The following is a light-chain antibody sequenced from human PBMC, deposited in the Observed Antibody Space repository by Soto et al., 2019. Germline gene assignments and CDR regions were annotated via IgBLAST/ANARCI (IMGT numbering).Light chain of an antibody. CDR3: QQYNKWPAEIT. Sequence: DIVLTQSPGTLSLSPGERATLSCRASQSVSSYLAWYQQKPGQAPRLLIYGASSRATGIPARFSGSGSGTEFTLTISSLQSEDSGVYYCQQYNKWPAEITFGQGTRLEIK. V-gene: IGKV3D-15*01. J-gene: IGKJ5*01. CDR2: GAS. CDR1: QSVSSY.